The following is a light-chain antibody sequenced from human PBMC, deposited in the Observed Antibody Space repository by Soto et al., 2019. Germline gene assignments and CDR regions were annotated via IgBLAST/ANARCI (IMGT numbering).Light chain of an antibody. V-gene: IGKV3-20*01. J-gene: IGKJ3*01. CDR3: QHYGSSPPFT. CDR2: AAS. Sequence: VLTQSPGTLSLSPGERATLSCRASPSISSSNLAWYQQKPGQAPRLLIYAASARVTGIPDRFSGSGSGTDFTLTISRLEPEDFAVYYCQHYGSSPPFTFGPGTKVDSK. CDR1: PSISSSN.